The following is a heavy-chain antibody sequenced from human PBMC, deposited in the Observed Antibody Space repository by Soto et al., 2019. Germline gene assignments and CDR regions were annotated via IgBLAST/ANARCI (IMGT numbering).Heavy chain of an antibody. CDR1: GGTFSSYT. V-gene: IGHV1-69*08. CDR3: ARDAFRDYGDYVDYYYGMDV. CDR2: IIPILGIA. J-gene: IGHJ6*02. D-gene: IGHD4-17*01. Sequence: QVQLVQSGAEVKKPGSSVKVSCKASGGTFSSYTISWVRQAPGQGLEWMGRIIPILGIANYAQKFQGRVTITADKSTSTAYMELSSLRSEDTAVYYCARDAFRDYGDYVDYYYGMDVWGQGTTVTVSS.